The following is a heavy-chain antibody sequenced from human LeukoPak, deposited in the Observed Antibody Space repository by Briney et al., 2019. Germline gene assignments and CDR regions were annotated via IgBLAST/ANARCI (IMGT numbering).Heavy chain of an antibody. Sequence: GESLKISCKASGYSFTNYWIGWVRQIPGKGLEWMGIIYPGDSATRYSPSFQGQVTISADKSISTAYLQWTSLKASDTAMYYCARHRGIAAAGIPYYYYYVMDVWGQGTTVTVSS. D-gene: IGHD6-13*01. V-gene: IGHV5-51*01. CDR2: IYPGDSAT. CDR1: GYSFTNYW. CDR3: ARHRGIAAAGIPYYYYYVMDV. J-gene: IGHJ6*02.